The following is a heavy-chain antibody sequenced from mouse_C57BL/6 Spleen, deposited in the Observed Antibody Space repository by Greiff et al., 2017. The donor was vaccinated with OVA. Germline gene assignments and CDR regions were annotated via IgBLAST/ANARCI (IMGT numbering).Heavy chain of an antibody. CDR2: IDPSDSYT. CDR3: TRCYDYDYAMDY. D-gene: IGHD2-4*01. J-gene: IGHJ4*01. Sequence: VQLQQPGAELVRPGTSVKLSCKASGYTFTSYWMHWVKQRPGQGLEWIGVIDPSDSYTNYNQKFKGKATLTVDTSSSTAYMQLSSLTSEDSAVYYCTRCYDYDYAMDYWGQGTSVTVSS. V-gene: IGHV1-59*01. CDR1: GYTFTSYW.